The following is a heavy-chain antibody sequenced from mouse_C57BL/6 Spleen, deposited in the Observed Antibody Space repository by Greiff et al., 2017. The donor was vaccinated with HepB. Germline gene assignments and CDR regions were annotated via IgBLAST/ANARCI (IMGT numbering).Heavy chain of an antibody. CDR2: INYDGSST. Sequence: DVHLVESEGGLVQPGSSMKLSCTASGFTFSDYYMAWVRQVPEKGLEWVANINYDGSSTYYLDSLKSRFIISRDNAKNILYLQMSSLKSEDTATYYCARETAQATYAMDYWGQGTSVTVSS. CDR1: GFTFSDYY. V-gene: IGHV5-16*01. CDR3: ARETAQATYAMDY. J-gene: IGHJ4*01. D-gene: IGHD3-2*02.